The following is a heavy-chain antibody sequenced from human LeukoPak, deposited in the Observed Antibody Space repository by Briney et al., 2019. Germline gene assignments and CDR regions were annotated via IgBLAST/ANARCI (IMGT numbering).Heavy chain of an antibody. D-gene: IGHD2-2*01. V-gene: IGHV4-59*01. CDR3: AKGMMPDWFDP. Sequence: SSETLSLTCTVSGGSMNDYYWTWVRQPPGRGLEWIGYIFDIGNTNYNPSLKSRVTISLGTSNNQFPLRLNSVTAADTAVYYCAKGMMPDWFDPWGQGTLVTVSS. CDR2: IFDIGNT. CDR1: GGSMNDYY. J-gene: IGHJ5*02.